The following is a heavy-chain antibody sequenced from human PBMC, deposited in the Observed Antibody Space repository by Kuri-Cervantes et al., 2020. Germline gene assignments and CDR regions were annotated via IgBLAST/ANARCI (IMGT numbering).Heavy chain of an antibody. D-gene: IGHD3-10*01. CDR1: GGPISSSGYY. V-gene: IGHV4-61*02. Sequence: SETLSLTCTASGGPISSSGYYWSCIRQPAGKGLEWIGRIYTSGSTNYNPSLKSRATISVDTSKNQFSLKLSSVAAADTAVYYCARDNGITMVRGVSNYYYYGIDVWGQGTTVTVSS. CDR2: IYTSGST. CDR3: ARDNGITMVRGVSNYYYYGIDV. J-gene: IGHJ6*02.